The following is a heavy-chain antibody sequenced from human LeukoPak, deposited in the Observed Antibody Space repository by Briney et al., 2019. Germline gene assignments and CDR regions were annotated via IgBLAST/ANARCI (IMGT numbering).Heavy chain of an antibody. Sequence: PGGSLRLSCAASGFTFSSYGMHWVRQAPGKGLEWVAFIRYDGSNKYYADSVKGRFTISRDNSKNTLYLQMNSLRAEDTAVYYFATLTSAYYYYYYMDVWGKGTTVTVSS. CDR2: IRYDGSNK. CDR1: GFTFSSYG. V-gene: IGHV3-30*02. J-gene: IGHJ6*03. CDR3: ATLTSAYYYYYYMDV.